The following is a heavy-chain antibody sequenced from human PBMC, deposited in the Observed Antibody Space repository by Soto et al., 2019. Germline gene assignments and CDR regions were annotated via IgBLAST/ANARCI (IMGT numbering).Heavy chain of an antibody. CDR3: ASAGGYYYDSSGYYYGAFDI. CDR2: IYYSGST. J-gene: IGHJ3*02. CDR1: GGSISSSSYY. V-gene: IGHV4-39*01. Sequence: SETLSLTCTVSGGSISSSSYYWGWIRQPPGKGLEWIGSIYYSGSTYYNPSLKSRVTISVDTSKNQFSLKLSSVTAADTAVYYCASAGGYYYDSSGYYYGAFDIWGQGTMVTVSS. D-gene: IGHD3-22*01.